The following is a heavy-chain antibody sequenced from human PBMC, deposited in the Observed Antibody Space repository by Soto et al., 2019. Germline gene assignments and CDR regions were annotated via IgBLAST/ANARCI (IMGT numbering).Heavy chain of an antibody. CDR2: ISHSGST. V-gene: IGHV4-4*02. CDR3: ARNSYQYDFDY. CDR1: GVSISSSNW. J-gene: IGHJ4*02. Sequence: QVQLQESGPGLVKPSGTLSLTCAVSGVSISSSNWWRWVRQPPGKGLEWIGEISHSGSTNYNPSLRSRVTRSVDKSKNQFSLKLSSVTAADTAVYYCARNSYQYDFDYWGQGTLVSVSS. D-gene: IGHD2-2*01.